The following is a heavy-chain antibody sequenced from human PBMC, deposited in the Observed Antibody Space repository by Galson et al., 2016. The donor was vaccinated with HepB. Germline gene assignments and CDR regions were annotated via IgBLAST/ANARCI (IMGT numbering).Heavy chain of an antibody. J-gene: IGHJ3*02. Sequence: SETLSLTCTVSGVSTTNTHYYWGWIRQPPGKGLEWLGSVYSGGGTFYSPSLRSRVVISVDTSKNQFSLKVTSVTAADTAVYHCAWYHFDDTGYYSAAFNIWGQGKMVTVSS. V-gene: IGHV4-39*01. CDR3: AWYHFDDTGYYSAAFNI. CDR2: VYSGGGT. CDR1: GVSTTNTHYY. D-gene: IGHD3-22*01.